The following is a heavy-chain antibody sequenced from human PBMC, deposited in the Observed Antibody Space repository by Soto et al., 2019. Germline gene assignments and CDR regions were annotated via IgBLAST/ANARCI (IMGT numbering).Heavy chain of an antibody. Sequence: GGSLRLSCAASRFTFTTYAMNWVRQAPGKGLEWVALMSSDGTNEHYADSVRGRFTVSRDNSKNTLYLQMNSLRAEDTAIYYCAKASGESYPGSRVFDFWGQGTRVTVSS. CDR1: RFTFTTYA. CDR3: AKASGESYPGSRVFDF. CDR2: MSSDGTNE. V-gene: IGHV3-30-3*01. J-gene: IGHJ4*02. D-gene: IGHD1-26*01.